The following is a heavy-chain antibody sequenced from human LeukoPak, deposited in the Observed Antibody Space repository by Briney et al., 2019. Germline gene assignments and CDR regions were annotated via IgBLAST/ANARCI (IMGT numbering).Heavy chain of an antibody. Sequence: ASVKVSCKVSGYTLTELSMHWVRQAPGKGLEWMGGFDPEDGETIYAQKFQGRVTMTEDTSTDTAYMELSSLRSEDTAVYYCARDRDPYCSGGSCYFDAPFDPWGQGTLVTVPS. D-gene: IGHD2-15*01. CDR3: ARDRDPYCSGGSCYFDAPFDP. J-gene: IGHJ5*02. CDR1: GYTLTELS. CDR2: FDPEDGET. V-gene: IGHV1-24*01.